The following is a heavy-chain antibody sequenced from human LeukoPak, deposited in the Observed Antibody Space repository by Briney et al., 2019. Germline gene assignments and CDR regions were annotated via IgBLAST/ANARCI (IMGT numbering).Heavy chain of an antibody. J-gene: IGHJ2*01. V-gene: IGHV4-30-4*08. Sequence: PSQTLSLTCTVSGGSISSGDYYWSWIRQPPGKGLERIGYIYYSGSTYYNPSLKSRVTISVDTSKNQFSLKLSSVTAADTAVYYCARHPPPITIFGVVIRNWYFDLWGRGTLVTVSS. D-gene: IGHD3-3*01. CDR1: GGSISSGDYY. CDR3: ARHPPPITIFGVVIRNWYFDL. CDR2: IYYSGST.